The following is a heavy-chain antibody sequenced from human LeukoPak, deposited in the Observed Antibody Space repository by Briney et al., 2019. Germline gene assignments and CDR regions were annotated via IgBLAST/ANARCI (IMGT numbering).Heavy chain of an antibody. CDR3: ARGGRYDILTGLFDY. J-gene: IGHJ4*02. CDR1: GGSFSGYY. CDR2: IYHSGST. V-gene: IGHV4-34*01. Sequence: PSETLSLTCAAYGGSFSGYYWSWIRQPPGKGLEWIGYIYHSGSTSYNPSLKSRVTISVDRSKNQFSLNLTSVTAADTAVYYCARGGRYDILTGLFDYWGQGTLVTVSS. D-gene: IGHD3-9*01.